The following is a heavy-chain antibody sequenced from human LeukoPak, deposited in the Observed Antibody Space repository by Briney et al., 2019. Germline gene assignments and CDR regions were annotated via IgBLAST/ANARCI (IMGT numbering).Heavy chain of an antibody. CDR1: GFTFSNAW. Sequence: GGSLRLSCAASGFTFSNAWMSWVRQAPGKGLEWVGRIKSKTDGGTTDYAAPVKGRFTISRDDSKNTLYLQMNSLKTEDTAVYYCTTVPGGYSYGSDYWGQGTLVTVSS. CDR2: IKSKTDGGTT. D-gene: IGHD5-18*01. V-gene: IGHV3-15*01. CDR3: TTVPGGYSYGSDY. J-gene: IGHJ4*02.